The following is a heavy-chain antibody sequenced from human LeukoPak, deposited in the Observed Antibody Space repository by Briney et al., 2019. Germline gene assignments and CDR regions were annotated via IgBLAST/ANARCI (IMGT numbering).Heavy chain of an antibody. CDR3: ARLEEVGYGGLFYFDY. Sequence: PSETLSLTCAVSGYSISSGYYWGWIRQPPGKGLEWIGSIYHSGSTYYNPSLKSRVTISVDTSKNQFSLKLSSVTAADTAVYYCARLEEVGYGGLFYFDYWGQGTLVTVSS. D-gene: IGHD1-26*01. J-gene: IGHJ4*02. CDR1: GYSISSGYY. V-gene: IGHV4-38-2*01. CDR2: IYHSGST.